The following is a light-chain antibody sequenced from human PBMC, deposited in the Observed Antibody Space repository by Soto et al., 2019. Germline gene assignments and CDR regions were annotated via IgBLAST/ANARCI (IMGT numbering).Light chain of an antibody. CDR1: QSVSGNY. V-gene: IGKV3-20*01. CDR3: QQYGRSATFT. Sequence: EVVLTQSPGTLSLSPLEIATLSFMASQSVSGNYLAWYQQKLGQAPRLLIYGATSRATGIPDRFSGSVSGTDFTLTISRLEPEDFAVYYCQQYGRSATFTFGPGTKVDIK. J-gene: IGKJ3*01. CDR2: GAT.